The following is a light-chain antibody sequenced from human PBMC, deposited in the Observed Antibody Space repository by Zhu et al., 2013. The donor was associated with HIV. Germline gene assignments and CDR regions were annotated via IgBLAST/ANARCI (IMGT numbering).Light chain of an antibody. CDR3: TSFSTTIALV. J-gene: IGLJ2*01. V-gene: IGLV2-14*01. CDR1: TSDIGSYNY. Sequence: QSALTQPASVSGSPGQSITISCTGTTSDIGSYNYVSWFQQHPGKAPKLLIFEGSKRPSAISTRFSGSKSGNTASLTISGLQTEDEADYFCTSFSTTIALVFGGGTRLTVL. CDR2: EGS.